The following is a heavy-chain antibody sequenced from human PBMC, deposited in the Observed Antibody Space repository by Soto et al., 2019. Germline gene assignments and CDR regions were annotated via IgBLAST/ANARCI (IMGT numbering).Heavy chain of an antibody. D-gene: IGHD3-10*01. CDR1: GYTLTELS. J-gene: IGHJ6*03. CDR3: ATALLLWFGEGGGYMDV. Sequence: ASVKVSCKVSGYTLTELSMHWVRQAPGEGLEWMGGFDPEDGETIYAQKFQGRVTMTEDTSTDTAYMELSSLRSEDTAVYYCATALLLWFGEGGGYMDVWGKGTTVSVSS. V-gene: IGHV1-24*01. CDR2: FDPEDGET.